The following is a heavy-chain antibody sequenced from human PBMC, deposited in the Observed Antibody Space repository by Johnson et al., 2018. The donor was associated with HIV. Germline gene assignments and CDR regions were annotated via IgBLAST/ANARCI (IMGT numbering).Heavy chain of an antibody. CDR1: GFTFSTYW. V-gene: IGHV3-7*01. CDR3: ARALLIAARPVGAFDI. J-gene: IGHJ3*02. CDR2: IKKDGSEK. D-gene: IGHD6-6*01. Sequence: VQLVESGGGLVQPGGSLRLSCAASGFTFSTYWMSWVRQAPGKGLEWVANIKKDGSEKSYVDSVKVRFTISRDNAKKSLYLQMNSLRAEDTAVYYCARALLIAARPVGAFDIWGQGTMVTVSS.